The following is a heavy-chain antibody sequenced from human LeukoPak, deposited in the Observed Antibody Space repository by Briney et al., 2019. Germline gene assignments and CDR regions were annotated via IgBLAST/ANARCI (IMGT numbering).Heavy chain of an antibody. D-gene: IGHD3-22*01. J-gene: IGHJ4*02. Sequence: ASVKVSCKASGYTFTSYGISWVRQAPGQGLEWMGWISADNGNINYAQKFQGRVTMTTDTPTSTAYMELRSLRSEDTAVYYCATEARNPSITMIYSGFDYWGQGTLVTVSS. CDR3: ATEARNPSITMIYSGFDY. V-gene: IGHV1-18*01. CDR1: GYTFTSYG. CDR2: ISADNGNI.